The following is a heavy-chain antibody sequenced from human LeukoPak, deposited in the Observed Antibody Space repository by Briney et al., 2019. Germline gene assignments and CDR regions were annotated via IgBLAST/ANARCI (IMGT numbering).Heavy chain of an antibody. CDR2: INPNSGGT. V-gene: IGHV1-2*02. J-gene: IGHJ4*02. Sequence: ASVKVSCKASGYTFTGYYMHWVRQAPGQGLEWMGWINPNSGGTNYAQKFQGRVTMTRDTSISTAYMELRRLRSDDTAAYYCARDSGERGSGSYLIAYWGQGTLVIVSS. CDR3: ARDSGERGSGSYLIAY. D-gene: IGHD3-10*01. CDR1: GYTFTGYY.